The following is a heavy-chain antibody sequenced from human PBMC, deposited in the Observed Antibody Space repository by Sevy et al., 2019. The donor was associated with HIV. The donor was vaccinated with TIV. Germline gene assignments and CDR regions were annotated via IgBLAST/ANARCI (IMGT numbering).Heavy chain of an antibody. J-gene: IGHJ4*02. Sequence: ASVKVSCTSSGYTFIAHYLHWVRQAPGQGLEWMGWINPDSGDTKYTEKFQGRVTMTRDTSISTAYMERITLRSDDTAVYFCARVQRGGVPDYWGQGTLVTVSS. CDR2: INPDSGDT. V-gene: IGHV1-2*02. D-gene: IGHD3-10*01. CDR1: GYTFIAHY. CDR3: ARVQRGGVPDY.